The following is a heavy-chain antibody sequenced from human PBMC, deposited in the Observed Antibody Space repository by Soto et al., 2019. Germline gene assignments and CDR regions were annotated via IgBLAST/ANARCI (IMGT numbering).Heavy chain of an antibody. CDR3: ASFSVVAATIDYFDY. D-gene: IGHD2-15*01. Sequence: SETLSLTCTVSGGSVSSGSYYWSWIRQPPGKGLEWIGYIYYSGSTNYNPSLKSRVTISVDTSKNQFSLKLSSVTAADTAVYYCASFSVVAATIDYFDYWGQGTLVTVSS. V-gene: IGHV4-61*01. J-gene: IGHJ4*02. CDR1: GGSVSSGSYY. CDR2: IYYSGST.